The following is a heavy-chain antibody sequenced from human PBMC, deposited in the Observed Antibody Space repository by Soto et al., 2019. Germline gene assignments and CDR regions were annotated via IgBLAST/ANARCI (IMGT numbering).Heavy chain of an antibody. J-gene: IGHJ6*03. D-gene: IGHD6-13*01. Sequence: ASVKVSCKASGYTFTSYDINWVRQATGQGLEWMGWMNPNSGNTGYAQKFQGRVTMTRNTSISTAYMELSSLRSEDTAVYYCARGTSPAAWDYYYYYMDVWGKGTTVTVSS. CDR1: GYTFTSYD. CDR2: MNPNSGNT. V-gene: IGHV1-8*01. CDR3: ARGTSPAAWDYYYYYMDV.